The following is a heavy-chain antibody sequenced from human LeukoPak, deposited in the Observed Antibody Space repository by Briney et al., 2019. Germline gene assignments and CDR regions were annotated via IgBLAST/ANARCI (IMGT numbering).Heavy chain of an antibody. CDR2: ISYDGSNK. D-gene: IGHD5-12*01. CDR1: GFTFSSYA. J-gene: IGHJ6*03. Sequence: GRSLRLSCAASGFTFSSYAMHWVRQAPGKGLEWVAVISYDGSNKYYADSVKGRFTISRDNSKNTLYLQMNSLRAEDTAVYYCARDQGSGYDYYYYCMDVWGKGTTVTVSS. V-gene: IGHV3-30*01. CDR3: ARDQGSGYDYYYYCMDV.